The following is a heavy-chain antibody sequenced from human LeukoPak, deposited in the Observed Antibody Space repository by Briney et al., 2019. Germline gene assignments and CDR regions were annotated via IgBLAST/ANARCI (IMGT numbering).Heavy chain of an antibody. CDR2: ISHDSAII. CDR3: AREHTIAATGTHWFAP. V-gene: IGHV3-48*01. CDR1: GFTFSRDS. Sequence: PGGSLRLSCAASGFTFSRDSMNWVRQATGKGLEWISYISHDSAIIYYADSVRGRFTISRDNSENRLYLQMSSLRVEDTAVYYCAREHTIAATGTHWFAPWGQGTLVTVSS. D-gene: IGHD6-13*01. J-gene: IGHJ5*02.